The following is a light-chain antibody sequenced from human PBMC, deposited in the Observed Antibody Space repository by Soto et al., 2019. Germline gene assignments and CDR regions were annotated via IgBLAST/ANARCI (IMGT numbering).Light chain of an antibody. CDR1: QDIRND. V-gene: IGKV1-17*01. CDR3: QQSFSPLLT. CDR2: AAS. Sequence: IQITLSPSSLSASVGGGVPDTCRASQDIRNDLGWYQQKPGKAPKRLIYAASSLHSGVPSRFSGSGSGTEFILTISSLQPEDFATYYCQQSFSPLLTFGGGTKVDI. J-gene: IGKJ4*01.